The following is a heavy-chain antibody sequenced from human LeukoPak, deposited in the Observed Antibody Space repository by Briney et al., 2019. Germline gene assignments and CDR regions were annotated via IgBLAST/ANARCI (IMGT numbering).Heavy chain of an antibody. D-gene: IGHD5-12*01. CDR3: ARVNSGGYSGYDPPYFDY. CDR1: GGSISSYY. J-gene: IGHJ4*02. V-gene: IGHV4-4*07. CDR2: IYTSGST. Sequence: SETLSLTCTVSGGSISSYYWSWIRQPAGKGLEWIGRIYTSGSTNYNPSLKSRVTMSVDTSKNQFSLKLSSVTAADTAVYYCARVNSGGYSGYDPPYFDYWGQGTLVTVSS.